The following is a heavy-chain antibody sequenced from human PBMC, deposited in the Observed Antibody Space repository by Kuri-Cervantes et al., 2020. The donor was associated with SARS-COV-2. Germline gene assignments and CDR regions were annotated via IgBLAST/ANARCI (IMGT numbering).Heavy chain of an antibody. D-gene: IGHD2-15*01. V-gene: IGHV3-30*18. CDR1: GFIFSDYV. Sequence: GGSLRLSCEASGFIFSDYVMAWVRQAPGKGLEWVAVISYDGSNEYYADSVKGRFSISRDNPKDTLYLEMNSLKPDDTAVYYCAKEHTYSVAFDYWGQGTLVTVSS. CDR3: AKEHTYSVAFDY. CDR2: ISYDGSNE. J-gene: IGHJ4*02.